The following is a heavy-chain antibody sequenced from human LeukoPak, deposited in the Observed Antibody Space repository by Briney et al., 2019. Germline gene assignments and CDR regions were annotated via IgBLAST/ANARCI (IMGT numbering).Heavy chain of an antibody. CDR2: IRSKANSYAT. CDR1: GFTFSGSA. D-gene: IGHD3-22*01. V-gene: IGHV3-73*01. Sequence: TGGSLKLSWAASGFTFSGSAMHWVRQASGKGLEWVGRIRSKANSYATAYAASVKGRFTISRDDSKNTAYLQMNSLKTEDTAVYYCTRTQYYYDSSGTNFDYWGQGTLVTVSS. J-gene: IGHJ4*02. CDR3: TRTQYYYDSSGTNFDY.